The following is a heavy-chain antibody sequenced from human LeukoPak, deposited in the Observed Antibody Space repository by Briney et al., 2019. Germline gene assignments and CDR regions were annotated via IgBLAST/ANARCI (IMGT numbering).Heavy chain of an antibody. CDR3: ARCNSGSYYFPDY. D-gene: IGHD1-26*01. Sequence: ASVKVSCKASGYTFTGYYMHWVRQAPGQGLEWIGRINPNSGGTNYAQKFQGRVTMTRDTSISTAYMELSRLRSDDTAVYYCARCNSGSYYFPDYWGQGTLVTVSS. J-gene: IGHJ4*02. V-gene: IGHV1-2*06. CDR2: INPNSGGT. CDR1: GYTFTGYY.